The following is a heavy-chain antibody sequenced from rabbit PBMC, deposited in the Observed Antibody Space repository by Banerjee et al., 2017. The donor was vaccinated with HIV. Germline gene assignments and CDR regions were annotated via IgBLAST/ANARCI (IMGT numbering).Heavy chain of an antibody. D-gene: IGHD4-1*01. CDR2: IYTGSGAT. Sequence: QSLEESGGGLVKPGGTLTLTCKASGIDFSNCYMCWVRQAPGKGLEWIGCIYTGSGATYYASWAKGRFTISRPSSTTVTLQMTSLTAADTATYFCARDLAGVIGWNFNLWGPGTLVTVS. J-gene: IGHJ4*01. V-gene: IGHV1S40*01. CDR1: GIDFSNCY. CDR3: ARDLAGVIGWNFNL.